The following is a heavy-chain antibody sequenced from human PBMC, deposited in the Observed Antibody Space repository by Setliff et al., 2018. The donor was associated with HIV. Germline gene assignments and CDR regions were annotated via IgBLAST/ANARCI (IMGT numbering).Heavy chain of an antibody. J-gene: IGHJ3*01. V-gene: IGHV3-23*01. CDR3: AREGVYLGRAFDV. Sequence: LRLSCAASGFTFSSYAMSWVRQAPGKGLEWVSAISGSGGSTYYADSVKGRFTISRDNSKKTLYLQMNSLSGDDTAVYYCAREGVYLGRAFDVWGQGTTVTVSS. D-gene: IGHD2-8*01. CDR2: ISGSGGST. CDR1: GFTFSSYA.